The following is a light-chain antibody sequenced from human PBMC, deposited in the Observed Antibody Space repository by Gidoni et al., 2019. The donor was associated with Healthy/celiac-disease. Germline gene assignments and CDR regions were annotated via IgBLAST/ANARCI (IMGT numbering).Light chain of an antibody. CDR3: AAWDDSLSGQGV. CDR2: RNN. J-gene: IGLJ2*01. Sequence: SVLTQPPSASGPPGQRVTIYCSGSSSNIGSNYVYWYQQLPGTAPKLLIYRNNQRPSGFPDRFSGSKSGTSASLAISGLRSEYEADYYCAAWDDSLSGQGVFGGGTKLTVL. V-gene: IGLV1-47*01. CDR1: SSNIGSNY.